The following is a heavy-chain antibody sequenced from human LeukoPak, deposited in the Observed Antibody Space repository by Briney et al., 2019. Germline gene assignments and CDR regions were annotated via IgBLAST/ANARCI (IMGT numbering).Heavy chain of an antibody. CDR3: ARARTDYDYYDSSGYYDY. CDR2: ISAYNGNT. V-gene: IGHV1-18*01. Sequence: ASVKVSCKASGYTFTSYGISWVRQAPGQGLEWMGWISAYNGNTNCAQKLQGRVTMTTDTSTSTAYMELRSLRSDDTAVYYCARARTDYDYYDSSGYYDYWGQGTLVTVSS. CDR1: GYTFTSYG. J-gene: IGHJ4*02. D-gene: IGHD3-22*01.